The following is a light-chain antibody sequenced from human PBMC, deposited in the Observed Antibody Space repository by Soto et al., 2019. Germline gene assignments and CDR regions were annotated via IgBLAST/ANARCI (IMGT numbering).Light chain of an antibody. V-gene: IGKV3-15*01. J-gene: IGKJ4*01. Sequence: EIVMTQSPVTLSVSPGERATLSCRASQSVNSNLAWYQQKPGQAPRLLIYVASTRATDIPARFSGSGSGTELTLPISSQQSEHFAVYYCQQYNKRPLTFGGGTKVELK. CDR2: VAS. CDR1: QSVNSN. CDR3: QQYNKRPLT.